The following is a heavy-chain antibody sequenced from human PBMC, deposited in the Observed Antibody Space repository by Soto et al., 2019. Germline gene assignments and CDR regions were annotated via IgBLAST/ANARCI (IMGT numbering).Heavy chain of an antibody. Sequence: SVKVSAKASGGTFSSYAISWVRQAPGQGLEWMGGIIPIFGTANYAQKFQGRVTITADESTSTAYMELSSLRSEDTAVYYCARANITMIVVARGYDAFDIWGQGTMVTVSS. CDR3: ARANITMIVVARGYDAFDI. D-gene: IGHD3-22*01. CDR1: GGTFSSYA. V-gene: IGHV1-69*13. CDR2: IIPIFGTA. J-gene: IGHJ3*02.